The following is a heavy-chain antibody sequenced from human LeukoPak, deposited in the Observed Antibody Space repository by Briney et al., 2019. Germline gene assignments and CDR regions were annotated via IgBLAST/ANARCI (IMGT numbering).Heavy chain of an antibody. D-gene: IGHD2-2*02. J-gene: IGHJ4*02. V-gene: IGHV1-2*02. CDR2: INPNSGGT. CDR1: GYTFTGYY. CDR3: ARDLRAPGYCSSTSCYNPDY. Sequence: ASEKVSCKASGYTFTGYYMHWVRQAPGQGLEWMGWINPNSGGTNYAQKFQGRVTMTRDTSISTAYMELSRLRSDDTAVYYCARDLRAPGYCSSTSCYNPDYWGQGTLVTVSS.